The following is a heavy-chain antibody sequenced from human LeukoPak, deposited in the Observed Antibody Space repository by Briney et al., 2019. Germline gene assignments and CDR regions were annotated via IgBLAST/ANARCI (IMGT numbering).Heavy chain of an antibody. D-gene: IGHD3-22*01. J-gene: IGHJ4*02. Sequence: GGSLRLSCTASGFTFGDYAMSWVRQAPGKGLEWVAFIRYDGSNKYYADSVKGRFTISRDNSKNTLYLQMNSLRAEDTAVYYCFTTVSSGYYSDYWGQGTLVTVSS. V-gene: IGHV3-30*02. CDR2: IRYDGSNK. CDR3: FTTVSSGYYSDY. CDR1: GFTFGDYA.